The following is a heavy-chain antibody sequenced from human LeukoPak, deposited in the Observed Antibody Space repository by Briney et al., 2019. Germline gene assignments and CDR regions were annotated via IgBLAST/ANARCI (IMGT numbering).Heavy chain of an antibody. V-gene: IGHV3-11*05. Sequence: GGSLRLSCAASGFIFSDFYMSWIRQAPGKGLEWVSLISGSSSYTNYADSVKGRFTISRDNAKNSLYLQMTSLRADDTAVYYCAGGRDYYFWGQGTLVTVSS. J-gene: IGHJ4*02. CDR2: ISGSSSYT. CDR1: GFIFSDFY. D-gene: IGHD5-24*01. CDR3: AGGRDYYF.